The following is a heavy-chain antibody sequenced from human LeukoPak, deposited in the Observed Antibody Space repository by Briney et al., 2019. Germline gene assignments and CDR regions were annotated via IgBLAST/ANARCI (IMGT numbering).Heavy chain of an antibody. CDR3: ARKYQLLGWFDP. Sequence: SETLSLTCTVSGGSISGYYWNWIRQPPGKGLEWIGYFYYSGSTNYNPSLKSRVTISVDTSKNQFSLKLSSVTAADTAVYYCARKYQLLGWFDPWGQGTLVTVSS. CDR1: GGSISGYY. V-gene: IGHV4-59*08. D-gene: IGHD2-2*01. CDR2: FYYSGST. J-gene: IGHJ5*02.